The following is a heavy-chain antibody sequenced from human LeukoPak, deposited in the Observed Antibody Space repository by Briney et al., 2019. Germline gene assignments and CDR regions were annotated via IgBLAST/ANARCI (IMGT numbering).Heavy chain of an antibody. CDR3: ARDRYGSGSPYRNYYYYMDV. J-gene: IGHJ6*03. Sequence: SVKVSCKASGGTFSSYAISWVRQAPGQGLEWMGGVIPIFGTANYAQKFQGRVTITTDESTSTAYMELSSLRSEDTAVYYCARDRYGSGSPYRNYYYYMDVWGKGTTVTVSS. V-gene: IGHV1-69*05. CDR2: VIPIFGTA. D-gene: IGHD3-10*01. CDR1: GGTFSSYA.